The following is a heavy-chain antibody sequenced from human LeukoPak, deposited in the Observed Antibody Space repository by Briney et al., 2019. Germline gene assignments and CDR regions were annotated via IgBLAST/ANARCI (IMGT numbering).Heavy chain of an antibody. CDR1: GFTFSSYE. J-gene: IGHJ3*02. Sequence: AGGSLRLSCAASGFTFSSYEMNWVRQAPGKGLEWVSYISSSGSTIYYADSVKGRFTISRDNAKNSLYLQMNSLRAEDTAVYYCARGSPSYYDSSSNAFDIWGQGTMVTVSS. V-gene: IGHV3-48*03. D-gene: IGHD3-22*01. CDR3: ARGSPSYYDSSSNAFDI. CDR2: ISSSGSTI.